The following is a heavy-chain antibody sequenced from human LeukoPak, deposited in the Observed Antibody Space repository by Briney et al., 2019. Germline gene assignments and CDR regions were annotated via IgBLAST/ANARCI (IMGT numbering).Heavy chain of an antibody. CDR3: ARGDAYALNY. V-gene: IGHV3-74*01. D-gene: IGHD2-2*01. CDR2: INSDGSTT. J-gene: IGHJ4*02. Sequence: PPGGSLRLSCAASGFTFSSYWMHWVRQAPGKGLVWVSRINSDGSTTAYADSVKGRFTISRDNAKNTLYLQMSSLRAEDTAVYYRARGDAYALNYWGQGTLVTVSS. CDR1: GFTFSSYW.